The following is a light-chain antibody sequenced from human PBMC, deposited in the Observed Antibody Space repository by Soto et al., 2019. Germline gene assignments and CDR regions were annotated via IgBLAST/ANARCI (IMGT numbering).Light chain of an antibody. CDR2: RNN. J-gene: IGLJ2*01. CDR1: NSNIGSKY. V-gene: IGLV1-47*01. Sequence: QSVLTQPPSASGTPGQRVSISCSGSNSNIGSKYVYWYQQLPGTAPKLLMYRNNQRPSGVPHRFSGSKSGTSASLAISGLRSEDEADYYCAAWDNNLGGPAFGGGTKLTVL. CDR3: AAWDNNLGGPA.